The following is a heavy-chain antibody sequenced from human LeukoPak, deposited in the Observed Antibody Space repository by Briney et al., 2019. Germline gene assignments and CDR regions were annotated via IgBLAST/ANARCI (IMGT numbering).Heavy chain of an antibody. CDR2: IQQDGSAK. CDR3: ARDDYYYGSGSYYKGLDY. J-gene: IGHJ4*02. D-gene: IGHD3-10*01. Sequence: PGGSLRLSCAASGFTFSSSWMSWVRQAPGKGLEWVANIQQDGSAKYYVDSVKGRFTISRDNAKHALYLQMNSLRAEDTAVYYCARDDYYYGSGSYYKGLDYWGQGTLVTVSS. CDR1: GFTFSSSW. V-gene: IGHV3-7*03.